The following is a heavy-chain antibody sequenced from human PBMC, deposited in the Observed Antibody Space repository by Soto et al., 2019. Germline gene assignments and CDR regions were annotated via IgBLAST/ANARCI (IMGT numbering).Heavy chain of an antibody. V-gene: IGHV2-5*02. CDR3: AHRVLRTVFGLVTTTAIYFDF. CDR2: IYWDDDK. J-gene: IGHJ4*02. Sequence: QITLNESGPTQVKPRQTLTLTCTFSGFSLTTSGVGVGWIRQSPGKAPEWLALIYWDDDKRYSPSLKSRLTITKDTYKNQVVLTMDDLYPADTATYYCAHRVLRTVFGLVTTTAIYFDFWGQGTPVAVSS. D-gene: IGHD3-3*01. CDR1: GFSLTTSGVG.